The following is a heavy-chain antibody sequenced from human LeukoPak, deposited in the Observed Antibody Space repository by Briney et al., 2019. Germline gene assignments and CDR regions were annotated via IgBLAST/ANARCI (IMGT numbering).Heavy chain of an antibody. CDR1: GFSFIDYP. Sequence: PGGSLRLSCATSGFSFIDYPMNSVRQAPGKGLEWISNIRTTAEGAKYAYYADSVKGRVTISRDDGKNTLYLHMNSQRDDDTAVYYCATDQRYAFDYWGQGILVTVSS. CDR2: IRTTAEGAKYA. J-gene: IGHJ4*02. V-gene: IGHV3-48*02. CDR3: ATDQRYAFDY. D-gene: IGHD3-9*01.